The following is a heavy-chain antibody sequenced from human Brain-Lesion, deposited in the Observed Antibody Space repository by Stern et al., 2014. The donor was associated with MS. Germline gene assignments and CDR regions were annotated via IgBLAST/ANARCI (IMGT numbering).Heavy chain of an antibody. CDR2: FDPEDGET. Sequence: QVQLGQSGAEVKKPGASVKVSCKVSGYTLTELSMHWVRQAPRKGLEWMGGFDPEDGETIYAQKFQGRVTMTEDTSTDTAYMELSSLRSEGPAVYFCATLSPGAGGNYYRHFDYWGQGTLVTVSS. V-gene: IGHV1-24*01. J-gene: IGHJ4*02. D-gene: IGHD1-26*01. CDR3: ATLSPGAGGNYYRHFDY. CDR1: GYTLTELS.